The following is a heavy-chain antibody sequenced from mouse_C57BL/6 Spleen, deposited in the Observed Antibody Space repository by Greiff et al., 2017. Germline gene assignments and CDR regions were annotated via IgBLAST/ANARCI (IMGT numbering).Heavy chain of an antibody. CDR1: GYTFTSYW. D-gene: IGHD1-1*01. CDR3: ARSEDYGSAFDY. J-gene: IGHJ2*01. CDR2: IHPNSGST. Sequence: QVQLQQSGAELVKPGASVKLSCKASGYTFTSYWMHWVKQRPGQGLEWIGMIHPNSGSTNYNQKFKGKSTLTVDKSSSTAYMQLSSLTSEDSAVYYCARSEDYGSAFDYWGQGTTLTVSS. V-gene: IGHV1-64*01.